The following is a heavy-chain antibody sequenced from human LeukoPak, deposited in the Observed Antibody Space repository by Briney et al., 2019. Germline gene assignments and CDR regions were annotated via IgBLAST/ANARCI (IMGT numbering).Heavy chain of an antibody. V-gene: IGHV1-69*13. Sequence: ASVKVSCKASGGTFSSYAISWVRQAPGQGLEWMGGIIPIFGTANYAQKFQGRVTITADESTSTAYMELSSLRSEDTAVYYCASQSNCSSTSCYTWEYYYYMDVWGKGTTVTVSS. D-gene: IGHD2-2*02. CDR3: ASQSNCSSTSCYTWEYYYYMDV. CDR2: IIPIFGTA. CDR1: GGTFSSYA. J-gene: IGHJ6*03.